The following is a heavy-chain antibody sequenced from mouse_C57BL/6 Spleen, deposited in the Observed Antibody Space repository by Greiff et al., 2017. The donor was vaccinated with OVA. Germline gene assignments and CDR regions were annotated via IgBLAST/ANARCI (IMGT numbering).Heavy chain of an antibody. D-gene: IGHD1-1*01. CDR2: IYPGSGST. J-gene: IGHJ4*01. CDR1: GYTFTSYW. Sequence: VQLQQPGAELVKPGASVKMSCKASGYTFTSYWITWVKQRPGQGLEWIGDIYPGSGSTNYNEKFKSKATLTVYTSSSTAYMQLSSLTSEDSAVYYCARYYGSRGYAMDYWGQGTSVTVSS. CDR3: ARYYGSRGYAMDY. V-gene: IGHV1-55*01.